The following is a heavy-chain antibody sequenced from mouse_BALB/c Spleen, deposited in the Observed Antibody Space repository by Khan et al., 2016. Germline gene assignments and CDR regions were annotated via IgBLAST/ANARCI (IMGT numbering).Heavy chain of an antibody. Sequence: EVELVESGPDLVKPSQSVSLTCTVTGHSITSHYSWHWIRHFPGNKVEWMGYIHYSGSTDYNPSLKSRTSITRDTSKNPFFLQLNSVTSEDTAAFFCVGSGSGYWYYFDYWGQGTTLTVSS. J-gene: IGHJ2*01. CDR3: VGSGSGYWYYFDY. V-gene: IGHV3-1*02. CDR2: IHYSGST. CDR1: GHSITSHYS. D-gene: IGHD3-1*01.